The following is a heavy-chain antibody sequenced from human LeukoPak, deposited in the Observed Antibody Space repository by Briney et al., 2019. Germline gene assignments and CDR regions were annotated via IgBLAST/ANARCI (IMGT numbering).Heavy chain of an antibody. CDR3: ARGTGTLYYYYYMDV. J-gene: IGHJ6*03. CDR2: ISAYNGNT. V-gene: IGHV1-18*01. CDR1: GYTFTNYG. Sequence: ASVKVSCKASGYTFTNYGISWVRQAPGQGLEWMGWISAYNGNTNYAQKLQGRVTMTTDTSTSTAYMELRSLRSDDTAVCYCARGTGTLYYYYYMDVWGKGTTVTVSS. D-gene: IGHD3/OR15-3a*01.